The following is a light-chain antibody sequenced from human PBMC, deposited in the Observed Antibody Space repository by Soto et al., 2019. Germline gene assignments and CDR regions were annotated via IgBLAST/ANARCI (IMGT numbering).Light chain of an antibody. J-gene: IGKJ1*01. V-gene: IGKV1-5*03. CDR2: KAS. CDR3: QQYNSYSEA. CDR1: QTISSW. Sequence: DIQMTQSPSTLSGSVGDRVTITCRASQTISSWLAWYQQKPGKAPKLLIYKASTLKSGVPSRFSGSGSGTQFTRPISSLEDDHFAPYYCQQYNSYSEAFGQGTKVELK.